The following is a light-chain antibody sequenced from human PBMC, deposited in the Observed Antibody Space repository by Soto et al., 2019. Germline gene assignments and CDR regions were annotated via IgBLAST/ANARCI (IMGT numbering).Light chain of an antibody. J-gene: IGKJ1*01. Sequence: DIQMTQSPSTLSASVGDRVTITCRASQSISTSLAWYQQKPGRAPKLLIYQASTLESGVPSRFSGSVFGTEFTLTISRLQPDDFATYYCQQYETYFRTFGQGTKVEVK. V-gene: IGKV1-5*03. CDR1: QSISTS. CDR2: QAS. CDR3: QQYETYFRT.